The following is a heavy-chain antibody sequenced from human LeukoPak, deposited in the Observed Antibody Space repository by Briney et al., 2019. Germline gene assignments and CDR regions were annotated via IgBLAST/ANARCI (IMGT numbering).Heavy chain of an antibody. Sequence: SETLSLTCTVSGGSISSYYWSWIRQPAGKGLEWIGRIYTSGSTNYNPSLKSRVTISVNTSKNQFSLKLSSVTAADTAVYYCARDQGGYSSSWYSYHYMDVWGKGTTVTISS. V-gene: IGHV4-4*07. CDR2: IYTSGST. D-gene: IGHD6-13*01. CDR1: GGSISSYY. CDR3: ARDQGGYSSSWYSYHYMDV. J-gene: IGHJ6*03.